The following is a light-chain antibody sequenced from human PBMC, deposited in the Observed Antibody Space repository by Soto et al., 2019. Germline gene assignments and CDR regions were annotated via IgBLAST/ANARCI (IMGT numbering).Light chain of an antibody. CDR2: DAS. V-gene: IGKV1-5*01. CDR1: QSISSW. J-gene: IGKJ1*01. Sequence: DIQMTQSPSTLSASVGDRDTITCRASQSISSWLAWYQQKPGKAPKLLIYDASSLESGVPSRFSGSGSGTEFTLTISSLQPDDFATYYCQQYNSWTFGQGTKVEIK. CDR3: QQYNSWT.